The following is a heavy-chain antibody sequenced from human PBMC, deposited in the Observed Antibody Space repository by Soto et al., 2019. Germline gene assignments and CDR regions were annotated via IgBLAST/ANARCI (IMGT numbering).Heavy chain of an antibody. V-gene: IGHV1-69*01. Sequence: QVQLVQSGAEVKKPGSSVKVSCHASGGTFSSYAISWVRHAPGQGLEWMGGIIPIFGTANYAQKFQGRVTITADESTSTAYMDLRRLRSEHTAVYYCACDDSSGEISSFDPWGQGTLVSVSS. D-gene: IGHD3-22*01. CDR1: GGTFSSYA. CDR3: ACDDSSGEISSFDP. CDR2: IIPIFGTA. J-gene: IGHJ5*02.